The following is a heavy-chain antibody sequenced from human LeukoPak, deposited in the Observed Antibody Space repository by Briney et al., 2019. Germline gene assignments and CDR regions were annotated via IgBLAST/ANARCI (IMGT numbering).Heavy chain of an antibody. V-gene: IGHV3-48*01. CDR1: GFTFSNYD. J-gene: IGHJ4*02. CDR3: AKAMPDMAYFDY. Sequence: GVSLRLSCAASGFTFSNYDMSWLRQAPGKGLEWLSFIFSSSGVTWYADSVKGRFTISRENAQNSLSLHMNSLRAEHTAVYYCAKAMPDMAYFDYWGQGSLVTVSS. D-gene: IGHD5-18*01. CDR2: IFSSSGVT.